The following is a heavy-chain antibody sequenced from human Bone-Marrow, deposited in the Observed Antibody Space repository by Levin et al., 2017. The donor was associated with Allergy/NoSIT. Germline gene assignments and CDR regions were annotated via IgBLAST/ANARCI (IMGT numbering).Heavy chain of an antibody. D-gene: IGHD3-3*01. Sequence: GGSLRLSCTASGFTFGDYAMSWFRQAPGKGLEWVGFIRSKAYGGTTEYAASVKGRFTISRDDSKSIAYLQMNSLKTEDTAVYYCTRAVRLEWLLYGDWFDPWGQGTLVTVSS. J-gene: IGHJ5*02. V-gene: IGHV3-49*03. CDR1: GFTFGDYA. CDR2: IRSKAYGGTT. CDR3: TRAVRLEWLLYGDWFDP.